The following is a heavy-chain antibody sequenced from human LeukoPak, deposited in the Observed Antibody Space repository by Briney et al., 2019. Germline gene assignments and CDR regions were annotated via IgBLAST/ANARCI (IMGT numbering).Heavy chain of an antibody. D-gene: IGHD2-8*02. CDR3: AKPRTTGLGWAQFDY. V-gene: IGHV3-23*01. J-gene: IGHJ4*02. Sequence: GGSLRLSCTASGFTFSSFAMTWVRQAPGKGLEWVSGFDGNGPNTYYADSVKGRWTISRDNSRNTLYLEMNSLRPEDTAIYYCAKPRTTGLGWAQFDYWGQGSLVTVSS. CDR2: FDGNGPNT. CDR1: GFTFSSFA.